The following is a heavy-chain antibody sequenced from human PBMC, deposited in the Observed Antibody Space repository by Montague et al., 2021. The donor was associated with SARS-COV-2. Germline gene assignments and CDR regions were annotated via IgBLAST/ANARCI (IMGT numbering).Heavy chain of an antibody. CDR1: VHSISTRH. V-gene: IGHV4-59*01. D-gene: IGHD2-15*01. J-gene: IGHJ6*02. CDR3: VRADRRDPDTPHLYYYKGMDL. Sequence: SETLSLTCTVSVHSISTRHRAWIRQPPAKRLSWIGYVCCSGRSRYNSSLKSRVTISVDTSKNQVSLNLRSVTAADTAVYFCVRADRRDPDTPHLYYYKGMDLWGQGTTVTVSS. CDR2: VCCSGRS.